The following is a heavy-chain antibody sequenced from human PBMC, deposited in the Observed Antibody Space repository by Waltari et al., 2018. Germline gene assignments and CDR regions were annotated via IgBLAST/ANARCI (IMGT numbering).Heavy chain of an antibody. CDR2: IHGTGKT. CDR3: ARDRGRGLYLDS. V-gene: IGHV4-4*02. Sequence: QLQLQQSGPGLVKHSESLFLSCAVSGDSVSNNYWWSWVRQPPGKGLEWIGQIHGTGKTNYNPSLESRVTVSMDTSNNQFSLRVTSPTAADTAVYFCARDRGRGLYLDSWGQGTLVTVS. CDR1: GDSVSNNYW. D-gene: IGHD1-26*01. J-gene: IGHJ4*02.